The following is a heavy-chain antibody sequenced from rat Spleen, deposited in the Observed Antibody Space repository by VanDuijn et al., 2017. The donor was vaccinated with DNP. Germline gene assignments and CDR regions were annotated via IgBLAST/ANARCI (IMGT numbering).Heavy chain of an antibody. CDR2: INGAGTT. J-gene: IGHJ2*01. V-gene: IGHV3-3*01. CDR3: AIQLGVFDY. CDR1: GYSITSSFR. D-gene: IGHD5-1*01. Sequence: EVQLQESGPGLVKPSQSLSLTCSVTGYSITSSFRWTWIRKFPGDKLEWMGYINGAGTTNYNPSLKSRFSITRDTSKNQFFLQVNSVTPEDSATYYCAIQLGVFDYWGQGVMVTVSS.